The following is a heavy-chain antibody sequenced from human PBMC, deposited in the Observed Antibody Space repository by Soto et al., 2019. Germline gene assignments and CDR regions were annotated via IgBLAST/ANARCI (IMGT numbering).Heavy chain of an antibody. Sequence: EVQLVESGGGLVQPGRSLRLSCAASGFTFENYAMHWVRQGPGKGLEWVSGISWNSGYIGYADSVKGRFTISRDNAKNSLYLQMNCLRAEDSALYYCAKDGNIVVGPVALVAGHYYMDVWGKGTTVTVSS. CDR3: AKDGNIVVGPVALVAGHYYMDV. D-gene: IGHD2-2*01. J-gene: IGHJ6*03. CDR2: ISWNSGYI. CDR1: GFTFENYA. V-gene: IGHV3-9*01.